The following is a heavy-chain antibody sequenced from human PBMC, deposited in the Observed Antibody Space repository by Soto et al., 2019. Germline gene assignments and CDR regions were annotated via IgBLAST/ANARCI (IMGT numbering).Heavy chain of an antibody. Sequence: PSETLSLTCSVYGGSFSGYYWSWIRPPPGKGLEWIGEINHSGSTNYNPSLKSRVTISVDTSTSPAYMELSSLRSEDTAVYYCASGITIFGAYDYWGQGTLVTVSS. CDR3: ASGITIFGAYDY. CDR2: INHSGST. J-gene: IGHJ4*02. D-gene: IGHD3-3*01. V-gene: IGHV4-34*01. CDR1: GGSFSGYY.